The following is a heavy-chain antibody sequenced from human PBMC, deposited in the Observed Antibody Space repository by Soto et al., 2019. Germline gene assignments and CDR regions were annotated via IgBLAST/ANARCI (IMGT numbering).Heavy chain of an antibody. CDR2: IYGGDST. CDR3: ARDPWAADY. CDR1: GVTVSTKY. J-gene: IGHJ4*02. D-gene: IGHD3-16*01. Sequence: PGGSLRLSCAASGVTVSTKYMSWVRRAPGKGLEWVSVIYGGDSTFYADSGRGRFTISRDNSKNTVNLQMNSLRAEDTAVYYCARDPWAADYWGQGTLVTVSS. V-gene: IGHV3-66*01.